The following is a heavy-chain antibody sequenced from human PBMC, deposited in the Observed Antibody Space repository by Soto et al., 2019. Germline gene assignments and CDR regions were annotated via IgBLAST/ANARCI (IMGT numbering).Heavy chain of an antibody. CDR3: ARLVYDSRLNYLYFDH. D-gene: IGHD3-22*01. CDR2: VYNDGSA. Sequence: SETLSLTCDVSGVSISSGNWWSWVRQPPGKGLEWIAEVYNDGSANYHPSLESRATVSVDRSKNQFSLRLSSVTAADTGKYYCARLVYDSRLNYLYFDHWGQGTLVTVSS. CDR1: GVSISSGNW. J-gene: IGHJ4*02. V-gene: IGHV4-4*02.